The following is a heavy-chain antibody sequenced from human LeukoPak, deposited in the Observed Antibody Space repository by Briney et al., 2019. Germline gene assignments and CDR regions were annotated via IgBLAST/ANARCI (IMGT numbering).Heavy chain of an antibody. CDR2: IYYSGST. CDR1: GGSISSYY. V-gene: IGHV4-59*01. D-gene: IGHD6-19*01. J-gene: IGHJ4*02. Sequence: SEALSLTCTVSGGSISSYYWSWIRQPPGKGLEWIGYIYYSGSTNYNPSLKSRVTISVDTSKNQFSLKLSSVTAADTAVYYCARGLYSSGWSYYFDYWGQGTLVTVSS. CDR3: ARGLYSSGWSYYFDY.